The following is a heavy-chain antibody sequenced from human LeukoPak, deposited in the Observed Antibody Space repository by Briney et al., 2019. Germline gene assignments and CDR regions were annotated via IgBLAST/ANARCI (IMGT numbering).Heavy chain of an antibody. CDR3: ARHEYSGSYYGLSWFDP. D-gene: IGHD1-26*01. CDR2: IYYSGST. V-gene: IGHV4-39*01. J-gene: IGHJ5*02. CDR1: GGSISSSGYY. Sequence: SETLSLTCTVSGGSISSSGYYWGWLRQPPGKGLEWIASIYYSGSTYYNPSLKSRVTISVDTSKNQLSLKLSSLTAADTAVYYYARHEYSGSYYGLSWFDPWGQGTLVTVSS.